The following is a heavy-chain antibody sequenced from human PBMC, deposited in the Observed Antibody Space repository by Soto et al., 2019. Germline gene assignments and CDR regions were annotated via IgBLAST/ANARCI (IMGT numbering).Heavy chain of an antibody. D-gene: IGHD3-16*01. V-gene: IGHV2-5*01. CDR2: IYWNDDK. CDR1: GFSLSTSGVG. Sequence: QITLKESGPTLVKPTQTLTLTCTFSGFSLSTSGVGVGWVRQPPGKALEWLALIYWNDDKRYSPSLKSRLTITKDTSKNQVVLTMTNMDPVDTATYYCAHRRGYDYVWGSPRGDAFYIWGQGTMVTVSS. J-gene: IGHJ3*02. CDR3: AHRRGYDYVWGSPRGDAFYI.